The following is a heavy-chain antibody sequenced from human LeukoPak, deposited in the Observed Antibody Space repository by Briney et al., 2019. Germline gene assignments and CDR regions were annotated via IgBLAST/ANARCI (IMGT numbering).Heavy chain of an antibody. CDR1: GGSISSSSYY. D-gene: IGHD6-13*01. V-gene: IGHV4-39*01. CDR3: ARQRIAAPTYYMDV. Sequence: SETLSLTCTVSGGSISSSSYYWGWIRQPPGKGLEWIGSIYYSRSTYYNPSLKSRVTISVDTSKNQFSLKLSSVTAADTAVYYCARQRIAAPTYYMDVWGKGTTVTVSS. J-gene: IGHJ6*03. CDR2: IYYSRST.